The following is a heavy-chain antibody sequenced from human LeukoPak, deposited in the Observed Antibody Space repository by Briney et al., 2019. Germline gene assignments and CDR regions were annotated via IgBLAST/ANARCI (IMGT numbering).Heavy chain of an antibody. V-gene: IGHV4-59*01. Sequence: SETLSLTCTVSGGSISSYYWNWIRQPPGKGLEWIGYIYYSGSTNYNPSLKSRVTISVDTSKNQFSLRLSSVTAADTAVYYCARGTRDIGSYFYFDYWGQGTLVTVSS. D-gene: IGHD1-26*01. J-gene: IGHJ4*02. CDR1: GGSISSYY. CDR3: ARGTRDIGSYFYFDY. CDR2: IYYSGST.